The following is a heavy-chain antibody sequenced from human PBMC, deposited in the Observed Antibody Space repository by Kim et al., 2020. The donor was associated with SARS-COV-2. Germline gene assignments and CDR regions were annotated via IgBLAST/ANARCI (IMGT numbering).Heavy chain of an antibody. Sequence: SETLSLTCAVYGGSFSDYYWSWIRQPPGKGLEWIGEINHSGSTGYNPSLKSRVTISVDTSRHQFSLKLSSVTAADTAVYYCAREGRIIVRTFDSWGQGTLVTVSS. J-gene: IGHJ4*02. D-gene: IGHD3-16*02. CDR3: AREGRIIVRTFDS. CDR1: GGSFSDYY. V-gene: IGHV4-34*01. CDR2: INHSGST.